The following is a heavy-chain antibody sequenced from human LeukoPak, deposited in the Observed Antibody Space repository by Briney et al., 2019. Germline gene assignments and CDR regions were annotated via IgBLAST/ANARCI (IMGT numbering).Heavy chain of an antibody. D-gene: IGHD3-9*01. Sequence: GGPLRLSCAASGFTFSNAWMSWVRQAPGKGLEWVGRIKSKTDGGTTDYAAPVKGRFTISRDDSKNTLYLQMNSLKTEDTAVYYCTTDRIRYFDWYSQLDYWGQGTLVTVSS. CDR1: GFTFSNAW. CDR3: TTDRIRYFDWYSQLDY. V-gene: IGHV3-15*01. CDR2: IKSKTDGGTT. J-gene: IGHJ4*02.